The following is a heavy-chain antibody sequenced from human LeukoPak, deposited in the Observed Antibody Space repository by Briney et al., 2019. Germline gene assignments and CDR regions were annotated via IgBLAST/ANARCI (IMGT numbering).Heavy chain of an antibody. CDR3: AKRDRMYTSGSYYFDY. Sequence: QPGGSLRLSCAASRFTFSNYGMYWVRQAPGKGLEWVAFIRYDGNTKYYVDSVKGRFTISRDDSKNTLYLQMNSLRAEDTAVYYCAKRDRMYTSGSYYFDYWGQGTLVTVSS. CDR2: IRYDGNTK. CDR1: RFTFSNYG. J-gene: IGHJ4*02. V-gene: IGHV3-30*02. D-gene: IGHD6-19*01.